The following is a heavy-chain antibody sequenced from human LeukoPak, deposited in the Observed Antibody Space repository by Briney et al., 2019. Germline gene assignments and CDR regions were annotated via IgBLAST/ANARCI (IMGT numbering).Heavy chain of an antibody. CDR3: ARASGYSGYDPFDY. D-gene: IGHD5-12*01. CDR2: IYSGGVT. J-gene: IGHJ4*02. Sequence: GGSLRLSCAASGFTVSSNYMSWVRQAPGKGLEWVSVIYSGGVTYYADSVKGRFTISRDNSKNTLYLQMNTLRAEDTAVYYCARASGYSGYDPFDYWGQGTLVTVSS. CDR1: GFTVSSNY. V-gene: IGHV3-53*01.